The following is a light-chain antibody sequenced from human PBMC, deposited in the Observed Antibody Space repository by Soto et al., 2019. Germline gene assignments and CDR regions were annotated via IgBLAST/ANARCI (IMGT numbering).Light chain of an antibody. Sequence: DIQMTQSPSSLSASVGDSVTITCRASQSVSTYLNWYQQKPGKAPKLLVYAASTLERGVPSRFSGSGSGTDFALTIRSLQPEDFATYYCQQSYSTPFTFGPRTKVDIK. CDR2: AAS. CDR3: QQSYSTPFT. V-gene: IGKV1-39*01. CDR1: QSVSTY. J-gene: IGKJ3*01.